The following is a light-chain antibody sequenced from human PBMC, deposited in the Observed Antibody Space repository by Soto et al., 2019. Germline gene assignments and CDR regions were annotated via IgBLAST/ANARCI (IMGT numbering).Light chain of an antibody. V-gene: IGLV2-14*01. CDR1: SSDIGNYDF. J-gene: IGLJ2*01. CDR3: SSYTTSTSFIL. CDR2: EVS. Sequence: QSALTQPASVSGSPGQSITISCTGTSSDIGNYDFVSWYQHVPGTAPKAMIYEVSSRPSGVSNRFSGSKSGNTASLTISGLQAEDEAYYYCSSYTTSTSFILFGGGTQLTVL.